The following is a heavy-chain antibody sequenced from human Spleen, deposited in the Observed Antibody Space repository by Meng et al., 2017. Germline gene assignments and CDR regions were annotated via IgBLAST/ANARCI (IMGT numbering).Heavy chain of an antibody. D-gene: IGHD3-22*01. CDR1: GF. Sequence: GGSLRLSCAASGFMHWVRQAPGMGLVWVSRINGDGSMTSYADSVKGRFTISRDNTKNTLYLQMDSLRAEDTAVYYCASDYYYDSSGYYYFTWGQGTLVTVSS. J-gene: IGHJ4*02. CDR2: INGDGSMT. CDR3: ASDYYYDSSGYYYFT. V-gene: IGHV3-74*01.